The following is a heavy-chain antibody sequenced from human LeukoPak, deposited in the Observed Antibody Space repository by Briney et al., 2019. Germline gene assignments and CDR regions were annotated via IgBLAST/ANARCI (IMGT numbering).Heavy chain of an antibody. CDR3: STGGKYYGMDV. CDR1: GFTFSSYG. CDR2: IKSKTDGGTI. Sequence: GGSLRLSCAASGFTFSSYGMHWVRQAPGKGLEWVGRIKSKTDGGTIDYAAPVKGRLTISRDDSKNTVYLQMNSLKTEDTAVYYCSTGGKYYGMDVWGQGTTVTVSS. D-gene: IGHD6-25*01. J-gene: IGHJ6*02. V-gene: IGHV3-15*01.